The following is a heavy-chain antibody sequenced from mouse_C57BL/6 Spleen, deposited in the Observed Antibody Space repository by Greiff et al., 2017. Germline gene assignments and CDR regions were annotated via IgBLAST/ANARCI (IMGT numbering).Heavy chain of an antibody. J-gene: IGHJ3*01. CDR3: ARGIYDGYYPFAY. CDR2: IHPNSGST. V-gene: IGHV1-64*01. D-gene: IGHD2-3*01. Sequence: QVQLQQPGAELVKPGASVKLSCKASGYTFTSYWMHWVKQRPGQGLEWIGMIHPNSGSTNYNEKFKSKATLTVDKSYSTAYMQLSSLTSEDSAVYYCARGIYDGYYPFAYWGQGTLVTVSA. CDR1: GYTFTSYW.